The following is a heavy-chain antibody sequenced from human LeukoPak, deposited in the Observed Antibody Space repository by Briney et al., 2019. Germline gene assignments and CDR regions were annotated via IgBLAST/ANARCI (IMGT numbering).Heavy chain of an antibody. D-gene: IGHD3-10*01. CDR2: IYYSGST. Sequence: PSETLSLTCTVSGDSISTSGYYYDWIRQPPGKGLEWIGSIYYSGSTYYNPSLKSRVTISVDTSKNQFSLKLSSVTAADTAVYYCARXRRNWFDPWGQGTLVTVS. J-gene: IGHJ5*02. CDR1: GDSISTSGYY. V-gene: IGHV4-39*01. CDR3: ARXRRNWFDP.